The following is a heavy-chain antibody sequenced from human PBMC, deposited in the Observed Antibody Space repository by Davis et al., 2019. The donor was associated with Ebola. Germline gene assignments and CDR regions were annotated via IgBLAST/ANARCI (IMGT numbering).Heavy chain of an antibody. D-gene: IGHD1-1*01. CDR2: VYYSGRT. CDR1: GFTFDDYA. J-gene: IGHJ4*02. Sequence: ESLKISCAASGFTFDDYAMHWVRQAPGKGLEWIGHVYYSGRTWYNPSLKDRVTISIDTSKKQFSLRLRSMTAADTATYHCARYQQLEGVDYWGQGILVIV. CDR3: ARYQQLEGVDY. V-gene: IGHV4-59*01.